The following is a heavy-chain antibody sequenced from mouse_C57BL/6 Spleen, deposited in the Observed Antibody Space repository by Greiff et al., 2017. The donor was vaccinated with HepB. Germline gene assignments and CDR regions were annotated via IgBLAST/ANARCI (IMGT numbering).Heavy chain of an antibody. J-gene: IGHJ3*01. Sequence: EAGGLDFSRYWMSWVRRAPGKGLEWIGEINPDSSTINYAPSLKDKFIISRDNAKNTLYLQMSKVRSEDTALYYCARPDYSGSSYTFAYWGQGTLVTVSA. D-gene: IGHD1-1*01. CDR1: GLDFSRYW. CDR2: INPDSSTI. CDR3: ARPDYSGSSYTFAY. V-gene: IGHV4-1*01.